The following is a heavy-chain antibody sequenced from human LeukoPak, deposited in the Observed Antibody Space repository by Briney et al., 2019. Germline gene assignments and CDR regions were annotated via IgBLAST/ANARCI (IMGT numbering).Heavy chain of an antibody. J-gene: IGHJ4*02. CDR3: AKDLPALEY. Sequence: GGALRLSRVASGFTLNNYALSLVRQAPREGVEWVSAIGGSGGSTYYADSVKGRFTISRDNSKNTLYLQMNSLRAEDTAVYYCAKDLPALEYWGQGTLVTVSS. CDR1: GFTLNNYA. D-gene: IGHD2-2*01. V-gene: IGHV3-23*01. CDR2: IGGSGGST.